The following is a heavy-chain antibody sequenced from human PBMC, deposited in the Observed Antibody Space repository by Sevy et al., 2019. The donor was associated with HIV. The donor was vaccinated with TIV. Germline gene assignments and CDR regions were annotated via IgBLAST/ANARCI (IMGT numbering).Heavy chain of an antibody. Sequence: GGSLRLSCAASGFTVSSNYMSWVRQAPGKGLEWVSVIYSGGSTYYADSVEGRFTISRDNSKNTLYLQMNSLRAEDTAVYYCARVEVGYDSSGYYWYFQHWGQGTLVTVSS. D-gene: IGHD3-22*01. CDR2: IYSGGST. CDR3: ARVEVGYDSSGYYWYFQH. V-gene: IGHV3-53*01. CDR1: GFTVSSNY. J-gene: IGHJ1*01.